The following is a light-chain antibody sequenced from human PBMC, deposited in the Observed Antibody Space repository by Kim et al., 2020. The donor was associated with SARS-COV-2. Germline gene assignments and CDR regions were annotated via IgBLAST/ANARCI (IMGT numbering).Light chain of an antibody. CDR2: WAS. CDR3: QQYYGNPT. V-gene: IGKV4-1*01. CDR1: QSVLFSSNNKYY. J-gene: IGKJ1*01. Sequence: RATINCKSSQSVLFSSNNKYYLAWYQQKSGQPPRLLIYWASTRESGVPDRFSGSGSGTDFTLTTSSLQAEDVAIYYCQQYYGNPTFGQGTKVDIK.